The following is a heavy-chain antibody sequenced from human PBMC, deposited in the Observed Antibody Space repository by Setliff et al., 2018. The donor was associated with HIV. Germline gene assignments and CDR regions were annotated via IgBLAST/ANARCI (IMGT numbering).Heavy chain of an antibody. CDR2: INSDGSST. CDR3: ARVPSTGYSSSLYYLDY. Sequence: RLSCAASGFTFSSYWMHWVRQAPGKGLVWVSRINSDGSSTSYADSVKGRFTISRDNAKNTLYLQMNSLRAEDTAVYYCARVPSTGYSSSLYYLDYWGQGTLVTV. J-gene: IGHJ4*02. CDR1: GFTFSSYW. D-gene: IGHD6-13*01. V-gene: IGHV3-74*01.